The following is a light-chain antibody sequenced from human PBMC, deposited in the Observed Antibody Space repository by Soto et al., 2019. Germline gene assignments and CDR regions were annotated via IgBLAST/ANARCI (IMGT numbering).Light chain of an antibody. Sequence: QSALTQPPSVSGAPGQRVTISCTGSSSNIWAGYDVHWYQQLPGTAPKLLIYGNSNRPSGVPDRFSGSKSGTSASLAITGLQAEDEADYYCQSYDSSLSGSGVFGTGTKLTVL. J-gene: IGLJ1*01. CDR2: GNS. CDR1: SSNIWAGYD. CDR3: QSYDSSLSGSGV. V-gene: IGLV1-40*01.